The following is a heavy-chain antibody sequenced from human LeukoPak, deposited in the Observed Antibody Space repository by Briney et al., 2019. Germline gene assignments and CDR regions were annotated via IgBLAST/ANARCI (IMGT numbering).Heavy chain of an antibody. Sequence: ASVKVSCKASGYNFISYYMHCVRQAPGQDLEWMGIINPSGGSTSYAQKFQDRVTMTRDTSTSTVYMELSSLKSEDTAVYYCAREDVVLVDAVRYYYYGMDVWGQGTTVTVSS. CDR2: INPSGGST. CDR3: AREDVVLVDAVRYYYYGMDV. CDR1: GYNFISYY. J-gene: IGHJ6*02. V-gene: IGHV1-46*01. D-gene: IGHD2-8*01.